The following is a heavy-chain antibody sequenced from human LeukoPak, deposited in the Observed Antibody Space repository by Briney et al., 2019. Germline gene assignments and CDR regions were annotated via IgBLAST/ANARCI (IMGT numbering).Heavy chain of an antibody. D-gene: IGHD5-18*01. J-gene: IGHJ6*02. Sequence: ASVKVSCKASGYTFTSYYMHWVRQAPGQGLEWMGIINPSGGRTSYAEKFQGRISMTRDTSTSTVYMALSSLRSEDSAVYYCARETAMVTNYYSYYGMDVWGQGTMVTVSS. V-gene: IGHV1-46*01. CDR3: ARETAMVTNYYSYYGMDV. CDR2: INPSGGRT. CDR1: GYTFTSYY.